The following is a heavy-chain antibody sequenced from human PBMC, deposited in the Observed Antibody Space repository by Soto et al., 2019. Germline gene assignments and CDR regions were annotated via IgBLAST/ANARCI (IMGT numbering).Heavy chain of an antibody. CDR3: VRSRSGAVADSFDL. CDR2: VPKDGSVK. Sequence: GGSLRLSCEGSGFTFSRHALHWVRQAPGKGLGWVAVVPKDGSVKYWIESVKGRFTLSRDNSKNTVYLEMNSLRPEDTGVYYCVRSRSGAVADSFDLWGQGTLVTVSS. D-gene: IGHD3-10*01. V-gene: IGHV3-30-3*01. CDR1: GFTFSRHA. J-gene: IGHJ4*02.